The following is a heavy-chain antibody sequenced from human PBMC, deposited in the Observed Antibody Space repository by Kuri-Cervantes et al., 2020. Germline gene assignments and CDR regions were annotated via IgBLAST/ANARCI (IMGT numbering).Heavy chain of an antibody. CDR1: GGSISSSSYY. V-gene: IGHV4-61*01. Sequence: GSLRLSCTVSGGSISSSSYYWGWIRQPPGKGLEWTGYIYYSGSTNYNPSLKSRVTISADSSKNQFSLNLSSVTAADTAVYYCAREIDYGDYGWFDSWGQGTLVTVSS. CDR3: AREIDYGDYGWFDS. J-gene: IGHJ5*01. CDR2: IYYSGST. D-gene: IGHD4-17*01.